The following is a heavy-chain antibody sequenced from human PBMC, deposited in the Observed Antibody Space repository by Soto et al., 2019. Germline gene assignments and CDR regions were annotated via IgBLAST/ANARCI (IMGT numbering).Heavy chain of an antibody. J-gene: IGHJ4*02. D-gene: IGHD3-16*01. CDR2: ISYDGSNK. CDR1: GFTFSSYG. Sequence: PGGSLRLSCAASGFTFSSYGMHWVRQAPGKGLEWVAVISYDGSNKYYADSVKGRFTISRDNSKNTLYLQMNSLRAEDTAVYYCAKDLLGHPWWGQGTLVTVSS. V-gene: IGHV3-30*18. CDR3: AKDLLGHPW.